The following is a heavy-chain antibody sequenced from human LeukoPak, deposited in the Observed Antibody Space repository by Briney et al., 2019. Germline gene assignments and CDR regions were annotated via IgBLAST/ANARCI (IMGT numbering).Heavy chain of an antibody. CDR3: AKGGRDSSGSNWDY. Sequence: GGSLRLSCAASGFAFDDYTMHWVRQAPGKGLEWVSLIRWDGGSTYYADSVKGRFTISRDNSKNSLYLQMNSLRTEDTALYYCAKGGRDSSGSNWDYWGQGTLVTVSS. CDR2: IRWDGGST. D-gene: IGHD6-19*01. CDR1: GFAFDDYT. V-gene: IGHV3-43*01. J-gene: IGHJ4*02.